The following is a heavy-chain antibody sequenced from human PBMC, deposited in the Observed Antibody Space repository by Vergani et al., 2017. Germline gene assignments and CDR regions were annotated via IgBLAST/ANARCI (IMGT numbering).Heavy chain of an antibody. Sequence: QVQLVQSGAEVKKPGASVKVSCKASGYTFTSYYMHWVRQAPGQGLGGMGIINPSGGSTRYAQKFQGRVTMTRDTSTSTVYMELSILRSDDTAVYYCTRWWYYDSIAYWAYWGQGTLVTVSS. CDR3: TRWWYYDSIAYWAY. V-gene: IGHV1-46*03. J-gene: IGHJ4*02. CDR1: GYTFTSYY. D-gene: IGHD3-22*01. CDR2: INPSGGST.